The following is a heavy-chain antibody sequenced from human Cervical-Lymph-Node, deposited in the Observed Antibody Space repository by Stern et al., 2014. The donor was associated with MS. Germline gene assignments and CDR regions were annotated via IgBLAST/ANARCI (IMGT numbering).Heavy chain of an antibody. V-gene: IGHV1-69*01. CDR2: LIPILGTA. CDR1: GGTFSSYA. Sequence: QVQLVQSGAEVKKPGASVRVSCKASGGTFSSYAISWVRQAPGQGLEWRGGLIPILGTANYAQKFQGRVTITADDSMSTAYMEVSSLRSEDTAVYYCASSVGELTPEAVWGQGTTVTVFS. J-gene: IGHJ6*02. CDR3: ASSVGELTPEAV. D-gene: IGHD3-10*01.